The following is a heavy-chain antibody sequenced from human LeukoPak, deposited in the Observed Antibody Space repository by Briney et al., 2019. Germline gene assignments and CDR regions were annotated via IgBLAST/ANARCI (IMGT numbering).Heavy chain of an antibody. D-gene: IGHD3-10*01. Sequence: SETLSLTCTVSGGSITDHFWGWIRHPPGMGLEWIGHIYGSPTYNPSLKSRVTISVDRSENQFSLKLSSVTAADTAIYYCARRFRTSASGILHHDAYDIWGQGTEVIVSS. V-gene: IGHV4-4*09. CDR3: ARRFRTSASGILHHDAYDI. CDR2: IYGSP. J-gene: IGHJ3*02. CDR1: GGSITDHF.